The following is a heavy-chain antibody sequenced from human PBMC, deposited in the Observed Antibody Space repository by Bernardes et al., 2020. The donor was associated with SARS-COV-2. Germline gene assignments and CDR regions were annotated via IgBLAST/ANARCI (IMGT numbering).Heavy chain of an antibody. CDR2: ISAYNGNT. J-gene: IGHJ4*02. Sequence: SVNVSCNASGYTFTSYGISWVRHAPVQGLEWMGWISAYNGNTNYAQKLQGRVTMTTDTSTSTAYMELRSLRSDDTAVYYCARAIGVAAHADYWGQGTLGTVSS. V-gene: IGHV1-18*01. D-gene: IGHD2-8*01. CDR1: GYTFTSYG. CDR3: ARAIGVAAHADY.